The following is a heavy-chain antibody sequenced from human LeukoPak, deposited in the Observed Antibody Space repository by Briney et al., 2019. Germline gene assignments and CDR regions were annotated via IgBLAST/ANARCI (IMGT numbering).Heavy chain of an antibody. Sequence: GASLRLSCAASGFTFSSYEMNWVRQAPGKGLEWISYTDKTGGTIYYADSVKGRFTISRDNAKNSLYLQMNSLRAEDTAIYYCARNGYDIVFDYWGRGTLVTVSS. CDR2: TDKTGGTI. D-gene: IGHD5-18*01. V-gene: IGHV3-48*03. CDR3: ARNGYDIVFDY. CDR1: GFTFSSYE. J-gene: IGHJ4*02.